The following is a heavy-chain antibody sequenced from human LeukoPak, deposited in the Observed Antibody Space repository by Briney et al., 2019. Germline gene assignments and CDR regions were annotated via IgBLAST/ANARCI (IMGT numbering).Heavy chain of an antibody. CDR1: GFTFSSYS. D-gene: IGHD5-18*01. CDR2: ISSSSSYI. J-gene: IGHJ4*02. Sequence: GGSLRLSCAASGFTFSSYSMNWVRQAPGKGLEWVSSISSSSSYIYYADPVKGRFTISRDNAKNSLYLQMNSLRAEDTAVYYCARVDTAMVWPDYWGQGTLVTVSS. V-gene: IGHV3-21*01. CDR3: ARVDTAMVWPDY.